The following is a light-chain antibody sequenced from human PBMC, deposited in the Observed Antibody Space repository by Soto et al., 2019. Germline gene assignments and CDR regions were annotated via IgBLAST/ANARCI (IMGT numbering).Light chain of an antibody. V-gene: IGKV2-28*01. J-gene: IGKJ5*01. Sequence: DIVMTQSPPSLPVTPGEPASISCRSSQSLLHSNGYNYLDWYLQKPGQSPQLLIYLGSNRASGVPDRFSGSGSGTDFTLKISRVEAEDVGVYYCMQALQTLSITFGQGTRLEIK. CDR3: MQALQTLSIT. CDR1: QSLLHSNGYNY. CDR2: LGS.